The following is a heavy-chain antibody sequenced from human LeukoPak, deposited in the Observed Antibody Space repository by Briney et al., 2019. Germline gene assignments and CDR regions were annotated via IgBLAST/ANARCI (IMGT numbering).Heavy chain of an antibody. J-gene: IGHJ3*02. Sequence: SETLSLTCTVSGGSISSGINYWSWIRQPAGKGLEWIGHIYTSGSTKYNPSLKSRVTISVDTSKNQFSLKLTSVTAADTAMYYCARYSAGRYDFWSGYFHAFDIWGQGTMVTVSS. CDR3: ARYSAGRYDFWSGYFHAFDI. CDR2: IYTSGST. CDR1: GGSISSGINY. V-gene: IGHV4-61*09. D-gene: IGHD3-3*01.